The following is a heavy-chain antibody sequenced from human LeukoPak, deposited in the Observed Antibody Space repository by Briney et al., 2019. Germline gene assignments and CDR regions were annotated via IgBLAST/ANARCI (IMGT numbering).Heavy chain of an antibody. CDR1: GFTVSSNY. CDR2: IYSGGST. CDR3: ARAELAHWQLVDY. Sequence: PGGSLRLSCAASGFTVSSNYMSWVRQAPGKGLEWVSVIYSGGSTYYADSVKGRFTISRDNSKNTLYLQMNSLRAEDTAVYYCARAELAHWQLVDYWGQGTLVTVSS. V-gene: IGHV3-66*01. J-gene: IGHJ4*02. D-gene: IGHD1-1*01.